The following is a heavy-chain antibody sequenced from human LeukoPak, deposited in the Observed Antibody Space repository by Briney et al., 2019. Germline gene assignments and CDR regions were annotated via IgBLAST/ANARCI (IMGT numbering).Heavy chain of an antibody. CDR2: ISGSGGST. V-gene: IGHV3-23*01. Sequence: GGSLRLSCAASGFTFSSYAMSWVRQAPGKGLEWVSAISGSGGSTYYADSVKGRFTISRDNSKNTLYLQMNSLRAEDTAVYYCAKFLRYSGGSNGVGFDYWGQGTLVTVSS. CDR3: AKFLRYSGGSNGVGFDY. D-gene: IGHD1-26*01. CDR1: GFTFSSYA. J-gene: IGHJ4*02.